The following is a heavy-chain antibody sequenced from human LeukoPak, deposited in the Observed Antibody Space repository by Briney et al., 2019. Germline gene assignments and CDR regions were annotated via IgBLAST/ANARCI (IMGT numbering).Heavy chain of an antibody. J-gene: IGHJ3*02. CDR3: ARGVGGWSAFDI. V-gene: IGHV3-53*01. Sequence: PWGSLRVSCVVSGFSVSSSYINWVRQAPGKGLEWVSVIYSGGSTFYADSVKDRFTISRDNSENTVYLQMNSLRAEDTAVYYCARGVGGWSAFDIWGQGTMVTVSS. CDR1: GFSVSSSY. CDR2: IYSGGST. D-gene: IGHD1-26*01.